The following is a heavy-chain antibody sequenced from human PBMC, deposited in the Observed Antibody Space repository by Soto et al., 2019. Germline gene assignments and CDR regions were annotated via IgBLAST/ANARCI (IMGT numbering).Heavy chain of an antibody. CDR1: VFTFSNYA. D-gene: IGHD3-10*01. CDR2: ISGSGGST. J-gene: IGHJ4*02. V-gene: IGHV3-23*01. Sequence: GGSLRLSCAASVFTFSNYAMSWVRQAPGQGLEWVSAISGSGGSTYYAGSVKGRFTISRDNSKNTLYLQMNNLRAEDTAVYHCAKDREAPLFLLDYWGQGSLVTVSS. CDR3: AKDREAPLFLLDY.